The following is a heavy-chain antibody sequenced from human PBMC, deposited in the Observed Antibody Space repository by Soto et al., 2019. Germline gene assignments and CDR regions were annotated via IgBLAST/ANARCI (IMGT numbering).Heavy chain of an antibody. J-gene: IGHJ6*02. CDR1: GYTFTGYY. Sequence: QVQLVQSGAEVKKPGASVKVSCKASGYTFTGYYMHWVRQAPGQGLEWMGWINPNSGGTNYAQKFQGRVTMTRDTSISTAYMELSRLRSDDTAVYYCARVVPGYCSGGSCSGMDVWGQGTTVTVSS. CDR3: ARVVPGYCSGGSCSGMDV. V-gene: IGHV1-2*02. CDR2: INPNSGGT. D-gene: IGHD2-15*01.